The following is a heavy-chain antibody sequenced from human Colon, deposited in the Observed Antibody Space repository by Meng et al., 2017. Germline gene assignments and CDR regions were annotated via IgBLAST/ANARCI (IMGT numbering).Heavy chain of an antibody. CDR2: INNDGRIT. CDR1: GFTFSNYW. CDR3: VAGMGSF. D-gene: IGHD6-19*01. J-gene: IGHJ4*02. V-gene: IGHV3-74*01. Sequence: GESLKISCAASGFTFSNYWMHWARQAPGKGLVWVSRINNDGRITTYADSVKGRFTIARDNAKNTLYLQMNSLRAEDTAVYYCVAGMGSFWGQGTLVTVSS.